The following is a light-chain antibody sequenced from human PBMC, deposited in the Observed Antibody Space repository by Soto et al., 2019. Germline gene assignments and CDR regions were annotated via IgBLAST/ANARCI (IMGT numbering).Light chain of an antibody. J-gene: IGLJ2*01. CDR3: SSYTSANTLI. CDR1: DVGPYNS. V-gene: IGLV2-14*01. CDR2: EVK. Sequence: QSALTQPASVSGSPGQSITISCSDVGPYNSVSWYQHHRGKAPKLIIYEVKNRPSGVSNRFSGSRSGNTASLTISGLQTEDDSDYYCSSYTSANTLIFGGGTKVTVL.